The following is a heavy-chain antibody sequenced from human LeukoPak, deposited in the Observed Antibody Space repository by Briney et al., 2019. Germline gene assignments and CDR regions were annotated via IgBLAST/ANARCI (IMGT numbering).Heavy chain of an antibody. Sequence: ASVKVSCKASGYTFTGYYMHWVRQAPGQGLEWMGRINPNSGGTNYAQKFQGRVTMTGDTSISTAYMELSRLRSDDTAVYYCARGRYGSGIGWFDPWGQGTLVTVSS. J-gene: IGHJ5*02. CDR1: GYTFTGYY. CDR2: INPNSGGT. V-gene: IGHV1-2*06. D-gene: IGHD3-10*01. CDR3: ARGRYGSGIGWFDP.